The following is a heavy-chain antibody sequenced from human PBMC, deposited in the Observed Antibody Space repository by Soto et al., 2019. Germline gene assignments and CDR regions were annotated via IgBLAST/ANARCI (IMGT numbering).Heavy chain of an antibody. J-gene: IGHJ4*02. CDR3: ARGRGYCSGGSCYSGVDY. Sequence: QLQLQESGSGLVKPSQTLSLTCAVSGGSISSGGYSWSWIRQPPGKGLEWIGYIYHSGSTYYNPSLKSRVTISVDRSKNQFSLKLSSVTAADTAVYYCARGRGYCSGGSCYSGVDYWGQGTLVTVSS. CDR1: GGSISSGGYS. CDR2: IYHSGST. D-gene: IGHD2-15*01. V-gene: IGHV4-30-2*01.